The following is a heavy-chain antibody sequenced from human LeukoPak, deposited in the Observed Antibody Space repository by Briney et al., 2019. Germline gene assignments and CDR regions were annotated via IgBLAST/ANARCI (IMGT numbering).Heavy chain of an antibody. J-gene: IGHJ5*02. CDR2: IYTSGST. Sequence: PSETLSLTCTVSGGPISSYYWSWIRQPPGKGLEWIGYIYTSGSTNYNPSLKSRVTISVDTSKNQFSLKLSSVTAADTAVYYCARRRTLYYYDSSGYSLSNWFDPWGQGTLVTVSS. V-gene: IGHV4-4*09. CDR1: GGPISSYY. CDR3: ARRRTLYYYDSSGYSLSNWFDP. D-gene: IGHD3-22*01.